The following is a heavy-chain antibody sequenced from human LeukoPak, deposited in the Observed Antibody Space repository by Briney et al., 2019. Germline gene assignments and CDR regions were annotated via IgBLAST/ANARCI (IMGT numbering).Heavy chain of an antibody. CDR1: GASIGSRNYY. CDR3: ARHSVDYGSGSCSEPFDL. V-gene: IGHV4-39*01. CDR2: IHYTGST. Sequence: PSETLSLTCTLSGASIGSRNYYWGWIRQSPGKGLEWLGTIHYTGSTYYNPSLKGQVVMSIDTSKNQFFLKLSAVTATETAIYYCARHSVDYGSGSCSEPFDLWGQGTLVSVSS. J-gene: IGHJ4*02. D-gene: IGHD3-10*01.